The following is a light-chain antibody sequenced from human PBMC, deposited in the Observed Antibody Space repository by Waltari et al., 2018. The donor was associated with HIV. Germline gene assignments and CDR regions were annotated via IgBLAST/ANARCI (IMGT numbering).Light chain of an antibody. CDR1: SSDVGAYDY. CDR2: DVS. Sequence: QSALTQPRSVSGSPGQSVTISCTGTSSDVGAYDYVSWYQQHPGKAPKLIIYDVSQRPSGVPARFSGSKSGDTASLTISGLQGEDEAEYYCCSYAGAYTVILGGGTKLTVL. J-gene: IGLJ2*01. CDR3: CSYAGAYTVI. V-gene: IGLV2-11*01.